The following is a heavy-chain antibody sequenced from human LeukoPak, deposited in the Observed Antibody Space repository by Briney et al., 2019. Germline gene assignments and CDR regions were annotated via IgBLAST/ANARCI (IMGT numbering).Heavy chain of an antibody. Sequence: SETLSLTCTVSGGSISSSSYYWGWIRQPPGKGLEWIGSIYYSGSTYYNPSLKSRVTISVDTSKNQFSLKLSSVTAADTAVYYCARKLVRFDYWGQGTLVTVSS. V-gene: IGHV4-39*07. J-gene: IGHJ4*02. CDR1: GGSISSSSYY. CDR2: IYYSGST. D-gene: IGHD6-13*01. CDR3: ARKLVRFDY.